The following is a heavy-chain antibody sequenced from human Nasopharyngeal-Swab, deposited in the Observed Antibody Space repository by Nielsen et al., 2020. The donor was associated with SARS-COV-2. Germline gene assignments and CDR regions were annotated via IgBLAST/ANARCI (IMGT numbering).Heavy chain of an antibody. CDR2: IYHSGST. CDR3: ARATAVRGVTDAFDI. D-gene: IGHD3-10*02. Sequence: SETLSLTCTVSGSSISSGYYWGWIRQPPGKGLEWIGSIYHSGSTYYNPSLKSRVTISVDTSKNQFSLKLSSVTAADTAVYYCARATAVRGVTDAFDIWGQGTMVTVSP. CDR1: GSSISSGYY. J-gene: IGHJ3*02. V-gene: IGHV4-38-2*02.